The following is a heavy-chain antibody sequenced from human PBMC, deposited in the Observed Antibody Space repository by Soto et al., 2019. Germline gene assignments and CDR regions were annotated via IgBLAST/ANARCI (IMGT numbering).Heavy chain of an antibody. Sequence: GASVELSCTASGYTFTSYAMHWVRQAPGQRLEWMGWINAGNGNTKYSQKFQGRVTITRDTSASTAYMELSSLRSEDTAVYYCASSYSNYALIDYYYYGMDVWGQGTTVTVSS. CDR2: INAGNGNT. V-gene: IGHV1-3*01. D-gene: IGHD4-4*01. CDR3: ASSYSNYALIDYYYYGMDV. CDR1: GYTFTSYA. J-gene: IGHJ6*02.